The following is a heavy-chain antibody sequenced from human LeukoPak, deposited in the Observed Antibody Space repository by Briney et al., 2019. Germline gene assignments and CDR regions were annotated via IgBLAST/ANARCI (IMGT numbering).Heavy chain of an antibody. D-gene: IGHD3-22*01. CDR1: GYTFNRYG. J-gene: IGHJ3*02. Sequence: GASVKVSCRASGYTFNRYGLSWVRQAPGQGLEWMGWISAYNGNTNYAQKLQGRVTMTTDTSTSTAYMELRSLRSDDTAVYYCARNRQERITMIVVGSGAFDIWGQGTMVTVSS. CDR3: ARNRQERITMIVVGSGAFDI. V-gene: IGHV1-18*01. CDR2: ISAYNGNT.